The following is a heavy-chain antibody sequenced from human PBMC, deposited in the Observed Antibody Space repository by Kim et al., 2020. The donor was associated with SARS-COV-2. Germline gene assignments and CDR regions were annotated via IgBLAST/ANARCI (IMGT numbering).Heavy chain of an antibody. CDR1: GFTFDDYA. J-gene: IGHJ4*02. CDR3: AKDRSSG. Sequence: GGSMRLSCAASGFTFDDYAMHWVRQAPGKGLEWVSGISWNSGSIGYADSVKGRFTISRDNAKNSLYLQMNSLRAEDTALYYCAKDRSSGWGQGTLVTVSS. CDR2: ISWNSGSI. V-gene: IGHV3-9*01. D-gene: IGHD6-25*01.